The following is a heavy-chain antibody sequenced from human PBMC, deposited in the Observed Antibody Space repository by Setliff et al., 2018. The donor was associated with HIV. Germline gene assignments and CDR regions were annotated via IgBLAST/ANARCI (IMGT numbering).Heavy chain of an antibody. V-gene: IGHV3-43D*03. J-gene: IGHJ1*01. CDR2: ISWDGLT. D-gene: IGHD3-3*01. CDR3: ATGEWPSAEYFQH. CDR1: GFTFDDYA. Sequence: PGGSLRLSWGASGFTFDDYAMHWIRQVPGKGLEWVSLISWDGLTYYADSVKGRFIVSRDNSQNSLFLQMNSLRLEDTALYYCATGEWPSAEYFQHWGQGTLVTVSS.